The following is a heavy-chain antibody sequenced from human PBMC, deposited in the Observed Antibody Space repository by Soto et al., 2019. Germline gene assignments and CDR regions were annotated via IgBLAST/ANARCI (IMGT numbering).Heavy chain of an antibody. D-gene: IGHD4-4*01. Sequence: GGSLRLSCAASGFTFSSYAMSWVRQAPGEGLEWVSSITGSGGSTYYADSVKGRFTISRDNSKNTLYLQMDSLRAEDTAVYYCAKDRKTYTNYHDYWGQGTLVTVSS. CDR1: GFTFSSYA. J-gene: IGHJ4*02. CDR2: ITGSGGST. V-gene: IGHV3-23*01. CDR3: AKDRKTYTNYHDY.